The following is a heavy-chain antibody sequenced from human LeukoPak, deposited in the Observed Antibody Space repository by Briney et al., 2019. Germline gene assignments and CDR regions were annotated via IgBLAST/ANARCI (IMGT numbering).Heavy chain of an antibody. CDR2: INPNSGGT. J-gene: IGHJ6*02. CDR3: ARVAGGFYCSGGSYYSIDYGMDV. CDR1: GYTFTGYY. V-gene: IGHV1-2*02. D-gene: IGHD2-15*01. Sequence: GASVKVSCKASGYTFTGYYMHWVRQAPGQGLEWMGWINPNSGGTNYAQKFQGRVTMTRDTSISTAYMELSRLRSDDTAVYYCARVAGGFYCSGGSYYSIDYGMDVWGQGTTVTVSS.